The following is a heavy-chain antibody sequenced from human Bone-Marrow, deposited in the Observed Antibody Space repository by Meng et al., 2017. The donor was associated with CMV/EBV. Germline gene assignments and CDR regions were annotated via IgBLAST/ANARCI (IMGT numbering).Heavy chain of an antibody. Sequence: GGSLRLSCAASGFTFSSYWMHWVRQAPGKGLVWVSRINSDGSSTSYADSVKGRFTISRDNAKNSLYLQMNSLRAEDTAVYYCARAFLYIVVVPAAIPDYWGQGTLVTVSS. D-gene: IGHD2-2*02. CDR3: ARAFLYIVVVPAAIPDY. V-gene: IGHV3-74*01. J-gene: IGHJ4*02. CDR1: GFTFSSYW. CDR2: INSDGSST.